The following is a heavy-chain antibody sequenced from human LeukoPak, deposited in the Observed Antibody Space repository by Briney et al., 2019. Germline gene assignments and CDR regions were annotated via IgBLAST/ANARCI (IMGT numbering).Heavy chain of an antibody. J-gene: IGHJ4*02. Sequence: GESLRLSCAASGVTFRNSGMHWVRQALAKGLEWVAFIRYDGSIIYYADSVKGRFTISRDNSKNTLYLQMNSLRAEDTAVYYCAKDVNTGGDYFDHWGQGTLVTVSS. CDR3: AKDVNTGGDYFDH. D-gene: IGHD1-14*01. CDR1: GVTFRNSG. CDR2: IRYDGSII. V-gene: IGHV3-30*02.